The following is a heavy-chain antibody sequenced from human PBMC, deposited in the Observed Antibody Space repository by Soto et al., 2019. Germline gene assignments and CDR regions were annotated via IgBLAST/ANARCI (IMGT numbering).Heavy chain of an antibody. CDR3: AMDDSNRWYNYYAMGV. J-gene: IGHJ6*02. CDR2: ISHDGSNK. D-gene: IGHD3-22*01. Sequence: QVQLVESGGGVVQPGRSLRLSCAASGFTFYKYGMHWVRQAPGKGLEWVALISHDGSNKYYVDSVKGRFTIARDNSKNAVFLQMNSLRPEDTARYFCAMDDSNRWYNYYAMGVWGQGTTVTVSS. V-gene: IGHV3-30*03. CDR1: GFTFYKYG.